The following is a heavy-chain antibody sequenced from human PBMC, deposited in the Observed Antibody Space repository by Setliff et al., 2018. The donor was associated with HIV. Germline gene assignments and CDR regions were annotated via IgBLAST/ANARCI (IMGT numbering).Heavy chain of an antibody. CDR1: GGSFSGYY. V-gene: IGHV4-34*01. CDR2: INHSGST. CDR3: ARDRPKWEPLSAVDY. Sequence: PSETLSLTCAVCGGSFSGYYWTWIRQPPGKGLEWIGEINHSGSTNYKPSLKSRVTISVDTSKNQFSLKLSSVTAADTAVYYCARDRPKWEPLSAVDYWGQGALVTSPQ. J-gene: IGHJ4*02. D-gene: IGHD1-26*01.